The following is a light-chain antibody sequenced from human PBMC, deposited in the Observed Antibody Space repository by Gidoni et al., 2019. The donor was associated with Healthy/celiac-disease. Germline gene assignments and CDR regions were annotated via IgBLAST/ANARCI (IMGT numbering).Light chain of an antibody. CDR3: QQNYRTRIT. V-gene: IGKV1-39*01. J-gene: IGKJ4*01. CDR2: AAS. CDR1: QSISSY. Sequence: DIELTQSPSSLSASVGDRVTLTCRASQSISSYLNWYQQKPGDAPTLLIYAASSLQSGVPSRFSGSGSGTDFTLTISSLQAEDFATYYCQQNYRTRITFGGGTKVEIK.